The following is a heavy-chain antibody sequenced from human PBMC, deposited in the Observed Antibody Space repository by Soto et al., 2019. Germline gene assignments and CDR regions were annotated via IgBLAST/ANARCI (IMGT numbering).Heavy chain of an antibody. Sequence: SETLSVTCTVCGGSISSYYWSWIRQPPGKGLEWIGYIYYSGSTNYNPSLKSRVTISVDTSKNQFSLKLTSVTAADTAVYYCARDYYDSSDYTTNWFDPWGQGTLVTVSS. D-gene: IGHD3-22*01. J-gene: IGHJ5*02. CDR3: ARDYYDSSDYTTNWFDP. CDR1: GGSISSYY. CDR2: IYYSGST. V-gene: IGHV4-59*08.